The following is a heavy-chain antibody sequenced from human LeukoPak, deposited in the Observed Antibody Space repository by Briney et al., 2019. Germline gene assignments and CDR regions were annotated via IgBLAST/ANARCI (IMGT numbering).Heavy chain of an antibody. V-gene: IGHV3-23*01. CDR3: ARGQPSTILDGMDV. CDR2: ISGSSGST. D-gene: IGHD3-3*01. J-gene: IGHJ6*02. CDR1: GFTFSSNT. Sequence: TGGSLRLSCEASGFTFSSNTMSWVRQAPGKGLEWVSVISGSSGSTYYADSVKGRFTISRDNSKNTLYLQMNSLRAEDTAVYYCARGQPSTILDGMDVWGQGTTVTVSS.